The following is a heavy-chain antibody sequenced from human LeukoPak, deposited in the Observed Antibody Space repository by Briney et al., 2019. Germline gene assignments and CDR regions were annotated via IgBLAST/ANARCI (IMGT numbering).Heavy chain of an antibody. V-gene: IGHV3-30*18. CDR1: GFTFRNYG. Sequence: PGGSLRLSCAASGFTFRNYGMHWVRQAPGTGLEWVALILYDGSNQYYADSVKGRFTISRDNSKNTLYLQMNSLRAEDTAVYYCAKDPGGTSFDYWGQGTLVTVSS. CDR3: AKDPGGTSFDY. J-gene: IGHJ4*02. D-gene: IGHD3-16*01. CDR2: ILYDGSNQ.